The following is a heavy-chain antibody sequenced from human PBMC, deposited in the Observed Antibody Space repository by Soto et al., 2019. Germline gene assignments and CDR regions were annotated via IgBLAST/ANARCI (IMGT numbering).Heavy chain of an antibody. CDR1: GFTFSSYA. V-gene: IGHV3-23*01. D-gene: IGHD3-3*01. Sequence: GGSLRLSCAASGFTFSSYAMSWVRQAPWKGLEWVSAISGSGGSTYYADSVKGRFTISRDNSKNTLYLQMNSLRAEDTAVYYCAKDRHYDFWSGYYPHSNWFDPWGQGTLVTVSS. CDR2: ISGSGGST. J-gene: IGHJ5*02. CDR3: AKDRHYDFWSGYYPHSNWFDP.